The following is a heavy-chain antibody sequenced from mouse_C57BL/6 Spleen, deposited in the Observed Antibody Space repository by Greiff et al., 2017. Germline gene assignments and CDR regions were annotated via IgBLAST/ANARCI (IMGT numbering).Heavy chain of an antibody. CDR3: ARGYYDYYFDD. CDR2: IYPGDGDT. V-gene: IGHV1-80*01. J-gene: IGHJ2*01. CDR1: GYAFSSYW. Sequence: QVQLKESGAELVKPGASVKISCKASGYAFSSYWMNWVKQRPGKGLEWIGQIYPGDGDTNYNGKFKGKATLTADKSSSTAYMQLSSLTSEDSAVYFCARGYYDYYFDDWGQGTTLTVSS. D-gene: IGHD2-4*01.